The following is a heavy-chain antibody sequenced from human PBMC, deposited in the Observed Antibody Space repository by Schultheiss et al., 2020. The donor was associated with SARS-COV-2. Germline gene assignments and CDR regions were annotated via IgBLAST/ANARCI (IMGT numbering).Heavy chain of an antibody. J-gene: IGHJ4*02. CDR1: GFTFSSYG. CDR2: ISYDGSNK. Sequence: GESLKISCAASGFTFSSYGMHWVRQAPGKGLEWVAVISYDGSNKYYADSVKGRFTISRDNSKNTLYLQMNSLRAEDTAVYYCAKGVYYDPFDYWGQGTLVTVSS. D-gene: IGHD3-22*01. V-gene: IGHV3-30*18. CDR3: AKGVYYDPFDY.